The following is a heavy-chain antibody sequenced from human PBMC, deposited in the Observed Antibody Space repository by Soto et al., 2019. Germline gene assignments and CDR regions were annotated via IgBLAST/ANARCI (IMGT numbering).Heavy chain of an antibody. D-gene: IGHD4-17*01. J-gene: IGHJ4*02. V-gene: IGHV3-23*01. CDR2: ITDNGGST. CDR3: AKERATTTAFDY. CDR1: GFTFSRDG. Sequence: GGSLRLSCAASGFTFSRDGMSWVRQAPGKGLEWVSLITDNGGSTYYADSAKGRFTISRDSTKNTLFLQMNSLRAEDTAVYYCAKERATTTAFDYWGQGALVTVSS.